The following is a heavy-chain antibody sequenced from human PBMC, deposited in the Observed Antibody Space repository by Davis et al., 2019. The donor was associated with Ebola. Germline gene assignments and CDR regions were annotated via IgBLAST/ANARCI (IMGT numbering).Heavy chain of an antibody. CDR3: ARDRDPGIAVALDY. Sequence: PGGSLRLSCATSGFTLSSFAMNWVRQAPGKGLEWISSISSGSTYIYYADSVKGRFTISRDNAKNSLYLQIDSLRAEDAAVYYCARDRDPGIAVALDYWGQGTLVTVSS. V-gene: IGHV3-21*01. D-gene: IGHD6-19*01. CDR2: ISSGSTYI. CDR1: GFTLSSFA. J-gene: IGHJ4*02.